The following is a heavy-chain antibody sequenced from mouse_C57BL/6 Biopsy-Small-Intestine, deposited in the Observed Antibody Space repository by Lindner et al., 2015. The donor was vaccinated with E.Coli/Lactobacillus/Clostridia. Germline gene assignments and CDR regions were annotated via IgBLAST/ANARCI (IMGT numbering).Heavy chain of an antibody. J-gene: IGHJ1*03. Sequence: VQLQESGAELVRPGASVKLSCTTSGFNIKDDYMHWVKQRPEQGLEWIGWIDPENGDTEFASKFQGRATITADTSSNKAYLQLSRLTSEDTAVYYCTTIYYGSSYGGYFDVWGTGTTVTVSS. CDR2: IDPENGDT. D-gene: IGHD1-1*01. V-gene: IGHV14-4*01. CDR1: GFNIKDDY. CDR3: TTIYYGSSYGGYFDV.